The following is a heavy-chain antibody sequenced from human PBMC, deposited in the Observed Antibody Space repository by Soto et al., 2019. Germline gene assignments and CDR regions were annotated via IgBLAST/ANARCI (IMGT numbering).Heavy chain of an antibody. CDR1: GGSISSGGYS. V-gene: IGHV4-30-2*02. D-gene: IGHD6-13*01. CDR2: IYHSGST. Sequence: SETLSLTCAVSGGSISSGGYSWSWIRQPPGKGLECIGYIYHSGSTHYSPSLKSRVTISVDRSKNQFSLKLSSVTAADTAVYYCAATLLGAAAFDYWGQGTLVTVSS. J-gene: IGHJ4*02. CDR3: AATLLGAAAFDY.